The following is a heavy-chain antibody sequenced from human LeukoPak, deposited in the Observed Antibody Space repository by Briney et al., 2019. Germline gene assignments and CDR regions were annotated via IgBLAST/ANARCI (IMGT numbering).Heavy chain of an antibody. CDR1: GGSISSYY. D-gene: IGHD3-22*01. CDR2: IYTSGST. CDR3: ARDFHVPHRYDSSGYYYRAQYYFDY. J-gene: IGHJ4*02. Sequence: SETPSLTCTVSGGSISSYYWSWIRQPARKGLEWIGRIYTSGSTNYNPSLKSRVTMSVDTSKNQFSLKLSSVTAADTAVYYCARDFHVPHRYDSSGYYYRAQYYFDYWGQGTLVTVSS. V-gene: IGHV4-4*07.